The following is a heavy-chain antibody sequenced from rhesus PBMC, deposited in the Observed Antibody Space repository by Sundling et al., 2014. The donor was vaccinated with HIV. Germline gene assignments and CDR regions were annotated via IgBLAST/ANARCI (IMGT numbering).Heavy chain of an antibody. Sequence: QVQLQESGPGLVKPSETLSLTCAVSGGSISDNYYWNWIRQSPGKGLEWIGNIYGSSGSTYYNPSLKSRVTISKDTSNNQFSLKLNSATAADTAVYYCAREVGGYWSHVVYGLDSWGQGVVVTVSS. CDR2: IYGSSGST. CDR1: GGSISDNYY. V-gene: IGHV4S9*01. D-gene: IGHD3-22*01. J-gene: IGHJ6*01. CDR3: AREVGGYWSHVVYGLDS.